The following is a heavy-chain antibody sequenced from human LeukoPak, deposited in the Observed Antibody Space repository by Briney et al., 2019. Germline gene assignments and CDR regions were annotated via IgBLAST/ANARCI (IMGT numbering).Heavy chain of an antibody. CDR2: IKSKTDGGTT. Sequence: GGSLRLSCAASGFTFSNAWMSWVRQAPGKGREWVGRIKSKTDGGTTDYAAPVKGRFTISRDGSKNTLYLQMNSLKTEDTAVYYCTTMLLDGLAGSSYYYYYMDVWGKGTTVTVSS. CDR3: TTMLLDGLAGSSYYYYYMDV. V-gene: IGHV3-15*01. D-gene: IGHD6-19*01. J-gene: IGHJ6*03. CDR1: GFTFSNAW.